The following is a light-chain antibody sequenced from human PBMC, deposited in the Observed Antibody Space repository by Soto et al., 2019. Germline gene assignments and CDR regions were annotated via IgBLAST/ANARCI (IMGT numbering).Light chain of an antibody. J-gene: IGKJ1*01. CDR2: KAS. CDR3: QQYNSYST. V-gene: IGKV1-5*03. CDR1: QSISAW. Sequence: DIQMTQSPSTLSASVGDSVSINCRASQSISAWLAWYQQKPGKAPRLLIYKASTLEIGVPSRFSGSGSGTEFTLTISSLQPDDFATYYCQQYNSYSTFGQGTRWIS.